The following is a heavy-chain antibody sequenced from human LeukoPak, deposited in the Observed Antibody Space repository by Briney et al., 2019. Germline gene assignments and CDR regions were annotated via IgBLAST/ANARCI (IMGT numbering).Heavy chain of an antibody. CDR1: GFTFSSYA. J-gene: IGHJ4*02. D-gene: IGHD5-24*01. CDR3: TRVGYIDEGIDY. CDR2: IKQDGSKK. Sequence: GGSLRLSCTASGFTFSSYAMSWVRQAPGKGLEWVANIKQDGSKKSYVDSVKGRFTISRDNAKNSLYLQMNSLRAEDTAIYYCTRVGYIDEGIDYWGQGTLVTVSS. V-gene: IGHV3-7*04.